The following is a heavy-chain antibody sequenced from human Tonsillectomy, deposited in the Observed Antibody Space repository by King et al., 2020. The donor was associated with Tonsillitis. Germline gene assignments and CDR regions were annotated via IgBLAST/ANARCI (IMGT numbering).Heavy chain of an antibody. V-gene: IGHV4-39*07. Sequence: LQLQESGPGLEKPSETLSLTCTVSGDSISSSRYYWGWIRQPPGKGLEWIGKIYYSGSTYYNPSLKSRDTISLDTSKTQFSLKRSSVTAADTAVFYCARIRNLGLRFDYWGQGTLVTVSS. J-gene: IGHJ4*02. CDR1: GDSISSSRYY. D-gene: IGHD5-12*01. CDR3: ARIRNLGLRFDY. CDR2: IYYSGST.